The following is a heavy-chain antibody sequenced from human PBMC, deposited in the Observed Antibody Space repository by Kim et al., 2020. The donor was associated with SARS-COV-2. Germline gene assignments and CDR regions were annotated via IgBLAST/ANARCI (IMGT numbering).Heavy chain of an antibody. CDR1: GGSISSYY. J-gene: IGHJ3*02. V-gene: IGHV4-59*01. CDR3: ARARRSSSSPAFDI. CDR2: IYYSGST. D-gene: IGHD6-6*01. Sequence: SETLSLTCTVSGGSISSYYWSWIRQPPGKGLEWIGYIYYSGSTNYNPSLKSRVTISVDTSKNQFSLKLSSVTAADTAVYYCARARRSSSSPAFDIWGQGTMVTVSS.